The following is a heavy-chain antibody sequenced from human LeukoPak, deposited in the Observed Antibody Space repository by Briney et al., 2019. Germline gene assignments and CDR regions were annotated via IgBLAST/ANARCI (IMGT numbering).Heavy chain of an antibody. CDR2: MNPNSGNT. CDR3: ARGTRDCSSTSCLYYFDY. V-gene: IGHV1-8*03. CDR1: GYTFTSYD. Sequence: ASVKVSCKASGYTFTSYDINWVRQATGQGLEWMGWMNPNSGNTGYAQKFQGRVTITRNTSISTAYMELSSLRSEDTAVNYYARGTRDCSSTSCLYYFDYWGQGTLVTVSS. D-gene: IGHD2-2*01. J-gene: IGHJ4*02.